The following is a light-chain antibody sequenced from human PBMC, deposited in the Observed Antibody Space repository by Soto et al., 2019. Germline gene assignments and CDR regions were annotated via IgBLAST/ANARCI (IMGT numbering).Light chain of an antibody. CDR1: QSVTSNY. V-gene: IGKV3-20*01. Sequence: EIVLTQSRGTLSLSPGERATLSCGASQSVTSNYLAWYQQKPGQAPRLLIFGASIRVKGIPDRFIGSGSGTDFTLTISRLEPEDFAVYYCQQYGSSPITFGQGTRLEIK. J-gene: IGKJ5*01. CDR3: QQYGSSPIT. CDR2: GAS.